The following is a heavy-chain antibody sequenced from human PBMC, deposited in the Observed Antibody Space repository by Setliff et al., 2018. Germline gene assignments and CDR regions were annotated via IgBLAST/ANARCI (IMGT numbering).Heavy chain of an antibody. V-gene: IGHV4-39*01. CDR2: IYYSGST. Sequence: SETLSLTCTVSGGSISSSSYYWGWIRQPPGKGLEWIGSIYYSGSTYYNPSLKSRVTISVDKSKNQFSLKLSSVTAADTAVYYCARRSTYYNFWGGYWDYWGQGTLVTVSS. D-gene: IGHD3-3*01. CDR3: ARRSTYYNFWGGYWDY. CDR1: GGSISSSSYY. J-gene: IGHJ4*02.